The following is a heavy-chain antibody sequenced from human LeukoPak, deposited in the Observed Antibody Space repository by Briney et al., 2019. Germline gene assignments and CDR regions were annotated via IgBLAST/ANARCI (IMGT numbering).Heavy chain of an antibody. CDR2: INHSGST. CDR3: ARGRAGHPVSRYYYMDV. Sequence: SETLSLTCAVYGGSFSAYYWSWIRQPSGKGLEWIGEINHSGSTNYNPSLKSRVTISVDTSKNQFSLRLSSVTAADTAVYYCARGRAGHPVSRYYYMDVWGKGTTVTVSS. D-gene: IGHD5/OR15-5a*01. J-gene: IGHJ6*03. V-gene: IGHV4-34*01. CDR1: GGSFSAYY.